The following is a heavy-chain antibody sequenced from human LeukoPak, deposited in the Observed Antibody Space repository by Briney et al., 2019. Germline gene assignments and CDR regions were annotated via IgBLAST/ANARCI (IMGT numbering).Heavy chain of an antibody. CDR3: ATAPRPCRYNWNDIFDY. Sequence: ASVKVSCKVSGYTLTELSMHWVRQAPGKGLEWMGGFDPEDGETIYAQKFQGRVTMTEDTSTDTAYMELSSLRSEDTAVYYCATAPRPCRYNWNDIFDYWGQGTLVTVSS. CDR2: FDPEDGET. J-gene: IGHJ4*02. D-gene: IGHD1-20*01. CDR1: GYTLTELS. V-gene: IGHV1-24*01.